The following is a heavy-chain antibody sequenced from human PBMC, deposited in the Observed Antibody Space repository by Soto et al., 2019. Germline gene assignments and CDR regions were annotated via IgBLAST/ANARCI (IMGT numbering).Heavy chain of an antibody. Sequence: EAQLVESGGGVVQPGRSLRLSCAGSGFIFDDFAIHWVRQAPGKGLEWVSGISWNSDSIGYADSVKGRFTISRDNAKNSLYLEMNSLRVEDTALYYCTKVGGLYYFWSGPLHFDLWGQGTLVTVSS. J-gene: IGHJ4*02. D-gene: IGHD3-3*01. CDR3: TKVGGLYYFWSGPLHFDL. V-gene: IGHV3-9*01. CDR1: GFIFDDFA. CDR2: ISWNSDSI.